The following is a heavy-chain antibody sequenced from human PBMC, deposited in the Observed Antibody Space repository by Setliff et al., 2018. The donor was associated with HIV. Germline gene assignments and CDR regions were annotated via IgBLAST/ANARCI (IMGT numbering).Heavy chain of an antibody. CDR2: SYYSGSSYI. Sequence: SETLSLTCTVSGGSISSSSYYWGWIRQPPGKGLEWIGSSYYSGSSYIYYADSVKGRFTNSRDNAKNSLYLQMNSLRAEDTAVYYCARGPLSSSWYNWFDPWGQGTLVTVSS. CDR3: ARGPLSSSWYNWFDP. D-gene: IGHD6-13*01. CDR1: GGSISSSSYY. V-gene: IGHV4-39*02. J-gene: IGHJ5*02.